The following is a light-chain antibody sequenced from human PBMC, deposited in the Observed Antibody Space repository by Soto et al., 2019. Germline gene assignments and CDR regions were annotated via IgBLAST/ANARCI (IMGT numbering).Light chain of an antibody. CDR2: GAS. CDR1: QSVSSN. V-gene: IGKV3-15*01. CDR3: QQYNNWPRT. Sequence: EIVMAQSPATLSVSTGERATLSCRASQSVSSNLAWYQQKPGQAPRLLMYGASTRATGIPGRFSGSGSGTEFSLTINSLQSEDFAVYYCQQYNNWPRTFGQGTKVDI. J-gene: IGKJ1*01.